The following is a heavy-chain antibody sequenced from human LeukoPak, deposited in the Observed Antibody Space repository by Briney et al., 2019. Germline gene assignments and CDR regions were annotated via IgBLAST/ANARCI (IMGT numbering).Heavy chain of an antibody. J-gene: IGHJ6*03. Sequence: GGSLRLSWAASGFTFSSYSMNWVCQAPGKGLEWVSSISSSSSYIYYADSVKGRFTISRDNAKNSLYLQMNSLRAEDTAVYYCARDGIGYCSSTSCYVFDYYYYYMDVWGKGTTVTVSS. V-gene: IGHV3-21*01. CDR2: ISSSSSYI. D-gene: IGHD2-2*01. CDR1: GFTFSSYS. CDR3: ARDGIGYCSSTSCYVFDYYYYYMDV.